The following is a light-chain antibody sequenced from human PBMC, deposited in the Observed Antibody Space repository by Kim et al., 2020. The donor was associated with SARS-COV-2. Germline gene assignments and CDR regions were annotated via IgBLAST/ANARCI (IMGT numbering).Light chain of an antibody. V-gene: IGLV3-19*01. CDR1: SLRTYY. Sequence: SSELTQDPAVSVALGQTVRITCQGDSLRTYYASWYQQKPGQAPVLVIYGKNNRPSGIPDRFSGSSSGNTASLTITGAQAEDEADYYCNSRDSNGMHWVFGGGTQLTVL. J-gene: IGLJ3*02. CDR3: NSRDSNGMHWV. CDR2: GKN.